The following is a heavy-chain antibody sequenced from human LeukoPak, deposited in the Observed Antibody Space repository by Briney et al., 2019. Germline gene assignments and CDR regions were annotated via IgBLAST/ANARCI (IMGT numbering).Heavy chain of an antibody. J-gene: IGHJ1*01. Sequence: GGTLRLSCAASGFTFSNYAMSWVRQAPGKGLEWASAISGSGGSTYYADSVKGRFTISRDNSKNTLCLQMNSLRAEDTAVYYCAREGGHYYDSSGYSAEYFQHWGQGTLVTVSS. CDR3: AREGGHYYDSSGYSAEYFQH. V-gene: IGHV3-23*01. D-gene: IGHD3-22*01. CDR2: ISGSGGST. CDR1: GFTFSNYA.